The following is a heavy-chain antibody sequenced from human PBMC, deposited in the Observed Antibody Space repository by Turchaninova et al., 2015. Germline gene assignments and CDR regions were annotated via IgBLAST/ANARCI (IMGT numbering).Heavy chain of an antibody. Sequence: GGSLRLSCAASGFTFSGSDVHWVRQASGQGLEWVGRIKTKGENYATAYGASVRGRFIISRDDSKDMAYLQMNSLKTDDTAIYYCTRREGSSSFDDWGQGTLVTVSS. J-gene: IGHJ4*02. V-gene: IGHV3-73*01. CDR3: TRREGSSSFDD. CDR2: IKTKGENYAT. D-gene: IGHD6-6*01. CDR1: GFTFSGSD.